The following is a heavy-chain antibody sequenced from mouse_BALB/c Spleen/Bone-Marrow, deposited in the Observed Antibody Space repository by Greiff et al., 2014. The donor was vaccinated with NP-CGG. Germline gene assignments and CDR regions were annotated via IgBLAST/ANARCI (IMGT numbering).Heavy chain of an antibody. CDR3: TRSGTLGAMDY. V-gene: IGHV5-17*02. J-gene: IGHJ4*01. CDR2: ISSGSSTI. D-gene: IGHD3-3*01. Sequence: EVKLMESGGGLVQPGGSRKLSCAASGFTFSSFGMHWVRQAPEKGLEWVAYISSGSSTIYYADTMKGRFTISRDNPKNTLFLQMTSLRSEDTAVYYCTRSGTLGAMDYWGQGTSVTVSS. CDR1: GFTFSSFG.